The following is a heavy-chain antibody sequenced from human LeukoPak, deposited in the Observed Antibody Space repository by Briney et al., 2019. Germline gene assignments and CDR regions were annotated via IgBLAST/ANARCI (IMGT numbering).Heavy chain of an antibody. CDR1: GYTFTSYG. J-gene: IGHJ4*02. Sequence: GASVNVSCKASGYTFTSYGISWVRQAPGQGLEWMGWISAYNGNTNYAQKLQGRVTMTTDTSTSTAYMELRSLRSDDTAVYYCARDCARRGYSYGCYWGQGTLVTVSS. CDR2: ISAYNGNT. V-gene: IGHV1-18*01. D-gene: IGHD5-18*01. CDR3: ARDCARRGYSYGCY.